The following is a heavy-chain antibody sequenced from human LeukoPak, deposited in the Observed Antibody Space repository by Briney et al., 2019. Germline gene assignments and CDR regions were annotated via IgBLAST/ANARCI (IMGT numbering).Heavy chain of an antibody. CDR2: VSSSGGVT. J-gene: IGHJ2*01. D-gene: IGHD2-2*02. CDR3: AKGLRYPDL. Sequence: PEGSLRLSCAASGFTFSNYAMSWVRQAPGKGLECVSSVSSSGGVTYHADSVKGRFTISRDNSKNTVYLQMNSLRAENTAVYYCAKGLRYPDLWGRGTLVTVSS. CDR1: GFTFSNYA. V-gene: IGHV3-23*01.